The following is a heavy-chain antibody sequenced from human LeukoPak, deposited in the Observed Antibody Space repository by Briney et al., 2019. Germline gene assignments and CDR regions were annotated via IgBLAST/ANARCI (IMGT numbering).Heavy chain of an antibody. J-gene: IGHJ4*02. V-gene: IGHV5-10-1*01. CDR3: ARGERGYCSSTSCWAYFDY. D-gene: IGHD2-2*01. CDR1: GYSFTSYW. Sequence: GESLRISCKGSGYSFTSYWISWVRQMPGKGLEWMGRIVPSDSYTNYSPSFQGHVTISADKSISTAYLQWSSLKASDTAMYYCARGERGYCSSTSCWAYFDYWGQGTLVTVSS. CDR2: IVPSDSYT.